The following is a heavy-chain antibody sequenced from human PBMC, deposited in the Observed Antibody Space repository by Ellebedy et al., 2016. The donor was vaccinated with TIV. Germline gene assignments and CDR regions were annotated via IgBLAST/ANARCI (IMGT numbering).Heavy chain of an antibody. CDR3: SRGWSTPDS. Sequence: GESLKISCAASAFTFSYYWMGWVRQAPGKGLEWVANIKQDGSEKYYVDSVKGRFTISRDNAQDTLFLQMNSLRAEDTAVYFCSRGWSTPDSWGQGTLVIVSS. D-gene: IGHD2-15*01. J-gene: IGHJ4*02. CDR2: IKQDGSEK. V-gene: IGHV3-7*01. CDR1: AFTFSYYW.